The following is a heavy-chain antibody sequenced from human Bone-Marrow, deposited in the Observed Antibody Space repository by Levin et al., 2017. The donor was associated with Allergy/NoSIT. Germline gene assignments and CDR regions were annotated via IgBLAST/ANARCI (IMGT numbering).Heavy chain of an antibody. CDR2: ISKDGSNE. CDR1: GFTFSSYG. D-gene: IGHD2-15*01. V-gene: IGHV3-30*18. J-gene: IGHJ4*02. Sequence: RGESLKISCAASGFTFSSYGMHWVRQAPGKGLEWVAVISKDGSNEFYADSVKGRFTISRDNSKNTLDLQMNSLRPDDTAVYYCAKMSCTGGSCYSGDHWGQGTLVTVSS. CDR3: AKMSCTGGSCYSGDH.